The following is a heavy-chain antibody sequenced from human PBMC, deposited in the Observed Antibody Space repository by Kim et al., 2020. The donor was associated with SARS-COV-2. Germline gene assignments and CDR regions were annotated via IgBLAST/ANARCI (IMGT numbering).Heavy chain of an antibody. CDR3: VKEDLVWYRAPPPDFYAMDV. CDR1: GFSVNTKK. CDR2: IESDGRT. V-gene: IGHV3-53*05. J-gene: IGHJ6*02. Sequence: GGSLRLSCAASGFSVNTKKMNWVRQTPGKGLEWVALIESDGRTYYTDSVKGRFTVSRDSSKNTVSLQMDSLRAEDTAVYYCVKEDLVWYRAPPPDFYAMDVWCRGTTVTVAS. D-gene: IGHD6-13*01.